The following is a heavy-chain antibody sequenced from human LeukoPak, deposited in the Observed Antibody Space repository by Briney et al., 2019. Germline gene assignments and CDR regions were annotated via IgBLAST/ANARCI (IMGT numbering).Heavy chain of an antibody. J-gene: IGHJ4*02. V-gene: IGHV4-59*01. CDR2: IYYSGST. Sequence: SETLSLTCTVSGGSLSSYYWSWIRQPPGKGLEWVGYIYYSGSTNYNPSLESRVTISVDTSKNQFSLKLSSVTAADTAVYYCARGEVPAAFYFDYWCQGTLVTVTS. CDR1: GGSLSSYY. CDR3: ARGEVPAAFYFDY. D-gene: IGHD2-2*01.